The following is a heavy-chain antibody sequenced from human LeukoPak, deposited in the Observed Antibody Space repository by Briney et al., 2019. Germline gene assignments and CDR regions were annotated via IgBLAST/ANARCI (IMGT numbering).Heavy chain of an antibody. V-gene: IGHV3-53*01. J-gene: IGHJ3*02. CDR3: ARSKWRVTDLAFDI. CDR1: GFTVSSNF. CDR2: IYSGDTT. Sequence: GGSLRLSCAASGFTVSSNFMSWVRQAPGKGLEWVSVIYSGDTTYYADSVKGRFTISRDNSKNTLYLQMNSLRAEDTAMYYCARSKWRVTDLAFDIWGRGTMVTVSS. D-gene: IGHD2-21*02.